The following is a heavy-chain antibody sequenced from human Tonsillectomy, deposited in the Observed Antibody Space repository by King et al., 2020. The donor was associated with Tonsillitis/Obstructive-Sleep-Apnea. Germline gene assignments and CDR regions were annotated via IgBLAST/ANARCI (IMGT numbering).Heavy chain of an antibody. CDR1: GFTFSGSA. CDR2: IRSKANSYAT. CDR3: TRPYYDVVSVYYRYMDV. J-gene: IGHJ6*03. V-gene: IGHV3-73*01. D-gene: IGHD3-3*01. Sequence: VQLVESGGGLVQPGGSLKLSCAASGFTFSGSAMHWVRQASGKGLEWVGNIRSKANSYATAYAASVKGRFTISRDDSKNTAYLQMNRLKTKDTAVYYCTRPYYDVVSVYYRYMDVWGKGTTVTVSS.